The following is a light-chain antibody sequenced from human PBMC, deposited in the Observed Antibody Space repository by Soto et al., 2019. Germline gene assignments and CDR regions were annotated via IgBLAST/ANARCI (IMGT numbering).Light chain of an antibody. Sequence: DIQMTQSPSSLSASVGDRVTITSRASQSISSYLNWYQQKPGKAPKLLIYAASSLQSGVPSRFSGSGSGTDFTLTISRLQPEDFATYYCQQSYRTPYTFGQGTKLEIK. CDR3: QQSYRTPYT. J-gene: IGKJ2*01. V-gene: IGKV1-39*01. CDR1: QSISSY. CDR2: AAS.